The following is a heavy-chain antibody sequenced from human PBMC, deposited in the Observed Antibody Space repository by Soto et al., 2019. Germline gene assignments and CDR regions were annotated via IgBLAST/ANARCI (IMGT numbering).Heavy chain of an antibody. Sequence: GASVKVSCKASGGTFSSYTISWVRQAPGQGLEWMGRIIPILGIANYAQKFQGRVTITADKSTSTAYMELSSLRSEDTAVYYCARSVPTPGPAGNYAPFDYWGQGTLVTVSS. V-gene: IGHV1-69*02. CDR3: ARSVPTPGPAGNYAPFDY. CDR1: GGTFSSYT. D-gene: IGHD4-4*01. CDR2: IIPILGIA. J-gene: IGHJ4*02.